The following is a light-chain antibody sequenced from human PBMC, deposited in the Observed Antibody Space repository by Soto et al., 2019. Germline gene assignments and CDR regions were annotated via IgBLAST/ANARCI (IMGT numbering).Light chain of an antibody. V-gene: IGKV3-15*01. CDR3: QQYDRWPLT. CDR1: QSVDRS. CDR2: GAT. Sequence: EIVMTQSPGTLSVSPGERTTLSCRASQSVDRSLAWYQQKPGHAPSLLIFGATTRATGIPARFSGSGSGTEFTLTLSSLQSEDFAVYYCQQYDRWPLTFGGGTKVEI. J-gene: IGKJ4*01.